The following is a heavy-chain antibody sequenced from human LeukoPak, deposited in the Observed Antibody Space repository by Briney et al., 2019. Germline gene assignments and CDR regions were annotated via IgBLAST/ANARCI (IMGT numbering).Heavy chain of an antibody. CDR3: ARDLNVDYGGNSGWFDP. J-gene: IGHJ5*02. CDR2: VDPEDGET. D-gene: IGHD4-23*01. V-gene: IGHV1-69-2*01. CDR1: GYTFTDYY. Sequence: ASVKVSCKVSGYTFTDYYMHWVQQAPGKGLEWMGLVDPEDGETIYAEKFQGRVTITTDESTSTAYMELSSLRSEDTAVYYCARDLNVDYGGNSGWFDPWGQGTLVTVSS.